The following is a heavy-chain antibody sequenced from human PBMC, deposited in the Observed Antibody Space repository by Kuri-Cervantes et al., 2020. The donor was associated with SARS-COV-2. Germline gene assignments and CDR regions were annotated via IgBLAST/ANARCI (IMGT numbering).Heavy chain of an antibody. CDR1: GFTFSSYG. J-gene: IGHJ6*03. CDR2: IRYDGSNK. Sequence: GGSLRLSCAASGFTFSSYGMHWVRQAPGKGLEWVAFIRYDGSNKYYADSVKGRFTISRDNSKNTLYLQMNSLRAEDTAMYYCAKDSIRFLEWLYYMDVWGKGTTVTVSS. CDR3: AKDSIRFLEWLYYMDV. V-gene: IGHV3-30*02. D-gene: IGHD3-3*01.